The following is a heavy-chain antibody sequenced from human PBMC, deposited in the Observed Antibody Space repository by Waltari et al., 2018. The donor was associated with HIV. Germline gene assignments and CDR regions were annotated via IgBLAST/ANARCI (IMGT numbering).Heavy chain of an antibody. D-gene: IGHD2-15*01. CDR3: VRDFGCSGGSCQYNWFDP. V-gene: IGHV4-31*03. J-gene: IGHJ5*02. Sequence: QVQLQESGPGLVKPSQTLSLTCTVSGDSISSGGYYWSWIRQHPGKGLEWIGYIHYSGSTDYNPSLKSRVTISVDTSKNQFSLKLNYVTVADTAVYHCVRDFGCSGGSCQYNWFDPWGQGTLVTVSS. CDR2: IHYSGST. CDR1: GDSISSGGYY.